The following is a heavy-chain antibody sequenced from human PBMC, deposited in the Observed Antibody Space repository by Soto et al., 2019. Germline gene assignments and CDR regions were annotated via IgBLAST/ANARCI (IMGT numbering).Heavy chain of an antibody. V-gene: IGHV1-18*01. J-gene: IGHJ6*02. D-gene: IGHD5-18*01. Sequence: GASVKVSFKASGYTFSNYGISWVLQSPGQGLEWMGWISGYNGNTHYVEKVQDRIKMSTDTSTSTTYLELRSLRADDTAVYFCSRDPGFGFGYSYAFAMDVWGQGTTVTVSS. CDR1: GYTFSNYG. CDR3: SRDPGFGFGYSYAFAMDV. CDR2: ISGYNGNT.